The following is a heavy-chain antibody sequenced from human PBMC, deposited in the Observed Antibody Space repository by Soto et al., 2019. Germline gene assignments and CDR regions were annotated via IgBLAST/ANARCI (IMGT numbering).Heavy chain of an antibody. CDR1: GGSISSSSYY. Sequence: PSETLSLTCTVSGGSISSSSYYWGWIRQPPGKGLEWIGSIYYSGSTYYNPSLKSRVTISVDTSKNQFSLKLSSVTAADTAVYYCATRAVTNEDYFDYWGQGTLVTVSS. D-gene: IGHD4-17*01. CDR3: ATRAVTNEDYFDY. CDR2: IYYSGST. V-gene: IGHV4-39*01. J-gene: IGHJ4*02.